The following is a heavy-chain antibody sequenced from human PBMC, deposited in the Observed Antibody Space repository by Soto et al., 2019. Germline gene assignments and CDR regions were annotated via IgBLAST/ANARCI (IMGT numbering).Heavy chain of an antibody. CDR3: ARPLWRDDYNWGYFDL. Sequence: QVQLVESGGGVVQPGRSLRLSCAASGFNFSSYAMHWVRQAPGKGLEWVAVISYDGSNKYYADSVKGRFTISRDNSKNKLYLQMNSLRAEDTAVYYCARPLWRDDYNWGYFDLWGRGTLVTVSS. D-gene: IGHD4-4*01. CDR2: ISYDGSNK. J-gene: IGHJ2*01. V-gene: IGHV3-30-3*01. CDR1: GFNFSSYA.